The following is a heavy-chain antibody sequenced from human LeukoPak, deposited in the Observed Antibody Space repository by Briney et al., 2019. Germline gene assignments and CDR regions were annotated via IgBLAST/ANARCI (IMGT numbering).Heavy chain of an antibody. CDR3: ARDEGDGDYSYFDY. V-gene: IGHV4-61*09. J-gene: IGHJ4*02. D-gene: IGHD4-17*01. Sequence: SETLSLTCTVSGASINSGSYYWSWLRQPAGKGLEFIGHFSSSGSTNYNPSLRSRITISVDTSKNQFSLKVSSVTAADAAVYYCARDEGDGDYSYFDYWGQGTLVTVSS. CDR1: GASINSGSYY. CDR2: FSSSGST.